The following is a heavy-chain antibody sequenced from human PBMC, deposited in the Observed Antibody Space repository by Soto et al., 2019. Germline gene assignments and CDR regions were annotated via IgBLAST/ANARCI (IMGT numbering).Heavy chain of an antibody. J-gene: IGHJ6*02. V-gene: IGHV3-30-3*01. D-gene: IGHD2-15*01. Sequence: ESGGGVVQPGRALRLSCAASWVIFSNYAMHWVRQAPGRGLEWVSSISFSGSRTGSVDSVKGRFTVSRDNSKNTVYLQMNTLRVEDTAVYFCVRGDREDIAVVVGARPGDYGMDVWGHGTTVTVSS. CDR3: VRGDREDIAVVVGARPGDYGMDV. CDR2: ISFSGSRT. CDR1: WVIFSNYA.